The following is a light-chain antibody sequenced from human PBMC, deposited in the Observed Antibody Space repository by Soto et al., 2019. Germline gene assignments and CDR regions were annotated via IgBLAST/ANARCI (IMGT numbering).Light chain of an antibody. Sequence: QSALTQPASVSGSPGQSITISCIGTSSDVGSYNLVSWYQQHPGKAPKVLIYEVSERPSGVSNRFSGSKSGNTASLTISGLQTDDEADYYCCAYACSYTLVFGGGTKLTVL. V-gene: IGLV2-23*02. CDR2: EVS. CDR3: CAYACSYTLV. CDR1: SSDVGSYNL. J-gene: IGLJ2*01.